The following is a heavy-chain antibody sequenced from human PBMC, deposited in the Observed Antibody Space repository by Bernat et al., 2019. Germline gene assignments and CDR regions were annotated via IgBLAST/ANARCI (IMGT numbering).Heavy chain of an antibody. Sequence: QVQLVESGGGVVQPGRSLRLSCAASGFTFSSYAMHWVRQAPGKGLEWVAVISYDGSNKYYADSVKGRFTISRGNSKNTLYLQMNSLRAEDTAVYYCAREGGDSSSSGAFDYWGQGTLVTVSS. D-gene: IGHD6-6*01. CDR2: ISYDGSNK. V-gene: IGHV3-30-3*01. J-gene: IGHJ4*02. CDR1: GFTFSSYA. CDR3: AREGGDSSSSGAFDY.